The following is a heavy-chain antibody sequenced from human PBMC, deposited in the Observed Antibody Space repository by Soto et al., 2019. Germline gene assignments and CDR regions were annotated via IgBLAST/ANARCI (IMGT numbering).Heavy chain of an antibody. D-gene: IGHD1-7*01. CDR2: IYTSGST. V-gene: IGHV4-4*07. CDR1: GGSISSYY. CDR3: ARVGKLELQGGAFDI. Sequence: SLTCTVSGGSISSYYWSWIRQPAGKGLEWIGRIYTSGSTNYNPSLKSRVTMSVDTSKNQFSLKLSPVTAADTAVYYCARVGKLELQGGAFDIWGQGTMVTVSS. J-gene: IGHJ3*02.